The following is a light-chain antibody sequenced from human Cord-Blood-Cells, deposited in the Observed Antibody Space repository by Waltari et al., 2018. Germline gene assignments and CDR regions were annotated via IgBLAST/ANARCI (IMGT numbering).Light chain of an antibody. V-gene: IGKV3-11*01. CDR1: QSVSSY. Sequence: EIVLTQSPATLSLSPGERPTLSCRASQSVSSYLAWYQQKPGQAPRLPIYDASNRAPGIPARFSGSGSGTDFTLTISGLEPEDFAFYYCQHRSNWPPSTFGGGTKVEIK. CDR3: QHRSNWPPST. CDR2: DAS. J-gene: IGKJ4*01.